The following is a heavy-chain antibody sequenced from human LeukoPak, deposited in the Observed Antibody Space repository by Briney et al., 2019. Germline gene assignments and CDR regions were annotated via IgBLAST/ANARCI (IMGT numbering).Heavy chain of an antibody. CDR3: ARVGAARYYYYYMDV. CDR1: GFTFSSYW. CDR2: IKQDGSEK. V-gene: IGHV3-7*01. Sequence: GGSLRLSCAASGFTFSSYWMSWVRQAPGKGLEWVANIKQDGSEKYYVDSLKGRFTVSRDNAKNSLYLQTNSLRAGDTAVYYCARVGAARYYYYYMDVWGKGTTVTVSS. D-gene: IGHD2-15*01. J-gene: IGHJ6*03.